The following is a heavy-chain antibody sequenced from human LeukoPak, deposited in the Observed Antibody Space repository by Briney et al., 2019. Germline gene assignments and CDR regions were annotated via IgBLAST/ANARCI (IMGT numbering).Heavy chain of an antibody. CDR2: ISGSGGST. V-gene: IGHV3-23*01. D-gene: IGHD6-13*01. J-gene: IGHJ4*02. Sequence: GGSLRLSCAASGFTFSGYAMSWVRQAPGKGLEWVSAISGSGGSTYYADSVKGRFTISRDNSKNTLYLQMNSLRAEDTAVYYCAKGLKGSSWHGDDYWGQGTLVTVSS. CDR3: AKGLKGSSWHGDDY. CDR1: GFTFSGYA.